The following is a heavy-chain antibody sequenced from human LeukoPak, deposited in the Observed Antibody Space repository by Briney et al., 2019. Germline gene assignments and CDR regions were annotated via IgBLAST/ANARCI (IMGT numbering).Heavy chain of an antibody. CDR1: GGTFSSYA. D-gene: IGHD3-22*01. V-gene: IGHV1-69*05. CDR2: IIPIFGAA. Sequence: ASVKVSCKASGGTFSSYAISWVRQAPGQGLEWMGGIIPIFGAANYAQKLQGRVTMTTDTSTSTAYMELRSLRSDDTAVYYCARAAISKDSSGYFYWGQGTLVTVSS. J-gene: IGHJ4*02. CDR3: ARAAISKDSSGYFY.